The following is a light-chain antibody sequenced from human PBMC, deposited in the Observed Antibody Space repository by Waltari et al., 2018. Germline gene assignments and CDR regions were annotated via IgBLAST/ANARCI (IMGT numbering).Light chain of an antibody. CDR2: DST. V-gene: IGKV3D-15*01. Sequence: MTQSPATLSVSLGERVTLSCSASHRIGNALALYQHKPAQSPRLIIYDSTNSATGIPARFSGGGSGTDFTLTINTLQSEDLALYFCQHYYNWMYSFGQGTKLEIK. CDR1: HRIGNA. CDR3: QHYYNWMYS. J-gene: IGKJ2*01.